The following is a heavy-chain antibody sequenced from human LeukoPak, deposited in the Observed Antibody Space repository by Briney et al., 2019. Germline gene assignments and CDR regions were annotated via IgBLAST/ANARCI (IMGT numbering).Heavy chain of an antibody. J-gene: IGHJ5*02. CDR1: GFTFSTDG. Sequence: GSLRLSCAASGFTFSTDGMSWIRQAPGEGLEWIGNFYDSRNTRYNPSLKSRVTISGDTSKNQFSLKLTSVTAADTAVYYRARHRGCSGGSCYHWFDPWGQGILVTVSS. CDR2: FYDSRNT. D-gene: IGHD2-15*01. CDR3: ARHRGCSGGSCYHWFDP. V-gene: IGHV4-39*01.